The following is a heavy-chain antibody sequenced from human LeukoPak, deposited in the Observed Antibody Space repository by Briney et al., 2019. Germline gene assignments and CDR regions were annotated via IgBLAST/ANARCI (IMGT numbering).Heavy chain of an antibody. V-gene: IGHV3-23*01. D-gene: IGHD6-13*01. CDR2: ISGSGGST. CDR1: GFTFSSYA. Sequence: GSLRLSCAASGFTFSSYAMSWVRQAPGKGLEWVSAISGSGGSTYYADSVKGRFTISRDNSKNTLYLQMNSLRAEDTAVYYCAKGFSSSWYAVSGFDYWGQGTLVAVSS. J-gene: IGHJ4*02. CDR3: AKGFSSSWYAVSGFDY.